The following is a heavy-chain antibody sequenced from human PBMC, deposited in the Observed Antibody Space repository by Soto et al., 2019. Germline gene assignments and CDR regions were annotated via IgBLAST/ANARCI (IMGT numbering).Heavy chain of an antibody. J-gene: IGHJ6*02. Sequence: SEALALSCAVSGESISSYYWSWIRQPAGKGLEWIGRIYISGSTDYNPSLKSRVSMSVDRSKNQFSLRLTSVTAADTAVYYCVRDCSAGGGYSDYGMDVWGQGTTVPVSS. CDR1: GESISSYY. CDR3: VRDCSAGGGYSDYGMDV. D-gene: IGHD2-15*01. CDR2: IYISGST. V-gene: IGHV4-4*07.